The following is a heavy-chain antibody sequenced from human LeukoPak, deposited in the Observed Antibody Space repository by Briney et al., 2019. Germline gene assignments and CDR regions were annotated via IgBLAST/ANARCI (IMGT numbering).Heavy chain of an antibody. D-gene: IGHD1-26*01. CDR3: AASGALVGAYFDY. J-gene: IGHJ4*02. Sequence: ASVKASCKASGYTFTGYYMHWVRQAPGQGLEWMGWINPNSGGTNYAQKFQGRVTMTRDTSTSTVYMELSSLRSEDTAVYYCAASGALVGAYFDYWGQGTLVTVSS. CDR1: GYTFTGYY. CDR2: INPNSGGT. V-gene: IGHV1-2*02.